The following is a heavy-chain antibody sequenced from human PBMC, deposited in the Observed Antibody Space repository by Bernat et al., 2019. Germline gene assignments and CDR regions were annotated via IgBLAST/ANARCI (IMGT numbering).Heavy chain of an antibody. Sequence: EVQLVESGGGLVQPGGSRRLSCVGSGFSFSRYWMTWVRQPPGKGLEWVVSINEDGSEEQYVDSVKGRFTISRDNTKNSLYLKMNSLRVEDTAVFYCARRPGYQIGMEVWGQGTTVTVSS. D-gene: IGHD6-13*01. V-gene: IGHV3-7*01. CDR2: INEDGSEE. J-gene: IGHJ6*02. CDR3: ARRPGYQIGMEV. CDR1: GFSFSRYW.